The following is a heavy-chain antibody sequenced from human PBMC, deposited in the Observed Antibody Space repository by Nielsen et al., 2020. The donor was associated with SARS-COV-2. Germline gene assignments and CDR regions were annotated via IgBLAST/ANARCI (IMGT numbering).Heavy chain of an antibody. CDR2: IYSGDSDT. Sequence: GESLKISCKGSGYSFTSYWIGWVRQMPGKGLEWMGIIYSGDSDTRYSPSFQGQVTISADKSISTAYLQWSSLKASDTAMYYCARAPYDFWSPYGMDVWGQGTTVTVSS. V-gene: IGHV5-51*01. D-gene: IGHD3-3*01. CDR1: GYSFTSYW. J-gene: IGHJ6*02. CDR3: ARAPYDFWSPYGMDV.